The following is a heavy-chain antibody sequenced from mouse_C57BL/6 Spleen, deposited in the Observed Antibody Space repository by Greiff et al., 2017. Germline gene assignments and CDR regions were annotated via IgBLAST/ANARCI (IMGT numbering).Heavy chain of an antibody. D-gene: IGHD2-4*01. CDR2: FYPGSGNT. Sequence: VQGVESGAELVRPGASVKLSCKASGYTFTDYYINWVKQRPGQGLEWIARFYPGSGNTYYNEKFKGKATLTAEKSSSTAHMQLSSLTSGDSAVYFCALRYDYDGGFDYWGQGTTLTVSS. CDR3: ALRYDYDGGFDY. V-gene: IGHV1-76*01. CDR1: GYTFTDYY. J-gene: IGHJ2*01.